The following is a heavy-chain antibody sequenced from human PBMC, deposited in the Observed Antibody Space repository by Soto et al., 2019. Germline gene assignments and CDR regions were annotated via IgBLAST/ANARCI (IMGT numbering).Heavy chain of an antibody. J-gene: IGHJ4*02. CDR3: AKDFMEAVPGAIAGGGWDS. CDR1: GFTFNNYA. V-gene: IGHV3-23*01. CDR2: ITGGGGAT. Sequence: EVHLLESGGGLVQPGGSLRLSCAASGFTFNNYAMSWVRQAPGKGLEWVAIITGGGGATYYADSVKGRCTISRDNSKNTLELQMDSRRAEDTAVYYCAKDFMEAVPGAIAGGGWDSWGQGTLVTVST. D-gene: IGHD2-2*02.